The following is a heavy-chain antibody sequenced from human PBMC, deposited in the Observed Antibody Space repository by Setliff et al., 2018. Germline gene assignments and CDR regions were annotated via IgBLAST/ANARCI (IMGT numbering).Heavy chain of an antibody. CDR3: ARHSTAAAGTRIFDP. Sequence: SETLSLTCGVSGASITSGHYWGWIRQHPGKGLEWIGTIYHRGRTYYDPSLQSRVTISQDTSKNHFSLKMTSLTVADTAVYFCARHSTAAAGTRIFDPWGQGTLVTVS. J-gene: IGHJ5*02. D-gene: IGHD6-13*01. CDR2: IYHRGRT. V-gene: IGHV4-38-2*01. CDR1: GASITSGHY.